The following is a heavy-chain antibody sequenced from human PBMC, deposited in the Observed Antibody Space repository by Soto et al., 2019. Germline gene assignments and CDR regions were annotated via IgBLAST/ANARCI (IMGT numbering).Heavy chain of an antibody. V-gene: IGHV3-23*01. Sequence: PGGSLSLSCAASGFTFSSYAMSWVRQAPGKGLEWVSAISGSGGSTYYADSVKGRFTISRDNSKNTVYLQVNSVRADDTAVYYCAKEYTSISKGSFDYWGQGALVTVSS. CDR3: AKEYTSISKGSFDY. CDR1: GFTFSSYA. CDR2: ISGSGGST. D-gene: IGHD2-2*02. J-gene: IGHJ4*02.